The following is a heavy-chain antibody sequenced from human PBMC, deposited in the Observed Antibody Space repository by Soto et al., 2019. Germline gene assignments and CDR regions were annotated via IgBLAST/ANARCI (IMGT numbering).Heavy chain of an antibody. CDR2: ISGSGGST. CDR1: GFTFSSYA. V-gene: IGHV3-23*01. Sequence: GGSLRLSCAASGFTFSSYAMSWVRQAPGKGLEWVSAISGSGGSTYYADSVKGRFTISRDNSKNTLYLQMNSLRAEDTAVYYCEKDWGEFVVGEQQWFDPWGQGTLVTVSS. D-gene: IGHD2-15*01. J-gene: IGHJ5*02. CDR3: EKDWGEFVVGEQQWFDP.